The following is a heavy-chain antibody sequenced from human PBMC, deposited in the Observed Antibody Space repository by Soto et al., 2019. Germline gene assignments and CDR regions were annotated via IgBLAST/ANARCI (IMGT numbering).Heavy chain of an antibody. CDR3: TKVSGSAFAYYYGMDV. Sequence: EVQLVESGGGLVKPGGSLRLSCAASGFTFSNAGMNWVRQAPGKGLEWVGRIKSKTDGGTTDYAAPVKGRFTISRDDSKNTLYLQMNSLKTEDTAVYYCTKVSGSAFAYYYGMDVWGQGTTVTVPS. J-gene: IGHJ6*02. CDR2: IKSKTDGGTT. CDR1: GFTFSNAG. V-gene: IGHV3-15*07. D-gene: IGHD1-26*01.